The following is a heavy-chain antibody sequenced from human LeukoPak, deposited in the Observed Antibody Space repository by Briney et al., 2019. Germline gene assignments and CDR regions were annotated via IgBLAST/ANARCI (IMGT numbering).Heavy chain of an antibody. CDR1: GFTFSSSA. CDR3: AKTQVVAVTKNRVGP. CDR2: VSGNGGDT. V-gene: IGHV3-23*01. D-gene: IGHD2-15*01. J-gene: IGHJ5*02. Sequence: GGSLRLSCAASGFTFSSSAMNWVRQAPGKGLEWVSSVSGNGGDTDYADSVKGRFTISRDNSKNTLYLQMNSLRVEDTAVYYLAKTQVVAVTKNRVGPWGQGTLVTVSS.